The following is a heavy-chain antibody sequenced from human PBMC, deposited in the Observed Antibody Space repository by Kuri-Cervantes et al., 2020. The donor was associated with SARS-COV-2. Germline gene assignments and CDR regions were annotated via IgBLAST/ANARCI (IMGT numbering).Heavy chain of an antibody. CDR3: SLGATTRETPYYYYGMDV. V-gene: IGHV3-49*04. J-gene: IGHJ6*02. CDR2: IRSKAYGGTT. Sequence: GESLKISCTASGFTFGDYAMSWVRQAPGKGLEWVGFIRSKAYGGTTEYAASVKGRFTISRDDSKSIAYLQMNSLKTEDTAVYYCSLGATTRETPYYYYGMDVWGQGTTVTVSS. D-gene: IGHD1-26*01. CDR1: GFTFGDYA.